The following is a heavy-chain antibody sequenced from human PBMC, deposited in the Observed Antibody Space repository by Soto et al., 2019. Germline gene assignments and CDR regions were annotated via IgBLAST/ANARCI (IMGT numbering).Heavy chain of an antibody. CDR2: ISGSGGST. J-gene: IGHJ4*02. CDR3: AKVGLQAVAGTLDY. CDR1: GFTFSSYA. D-gene: IGHD6-19*01. V-gene: IGHV3-23*01. Sequence: PGGSLRLSCAASGFTFSSYAMSWVRQAPGKGLEWVSAISGSGGSTYYADSVKGRFTISRDNSKNTLYLQMNSLRAEDTAVYYCAKVGLQAVAGTLDYWGQGTLVTVSS.